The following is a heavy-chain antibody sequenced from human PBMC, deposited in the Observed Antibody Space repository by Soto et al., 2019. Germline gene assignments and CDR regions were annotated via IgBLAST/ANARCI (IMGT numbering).Heavy chain of an antibody. CDR1: GGSISSYY. J-gene: IGHJ5*02. Sequence: SETLSLTCTVSGGSISSYYWSWIRQPPGKGLEWIGYIYYIGSTNYNPSIKSRVTISVDTSKNQFSLKLSSVTAADTAVYYCARGLRRQLLNWFDPWGQGTLVTVSS. V-gene: IGHV4-59*01. CDR2: IYYIGST. D-gene: IGHD2-2*01. CDR3: ARGLRRQLLNWFDP.